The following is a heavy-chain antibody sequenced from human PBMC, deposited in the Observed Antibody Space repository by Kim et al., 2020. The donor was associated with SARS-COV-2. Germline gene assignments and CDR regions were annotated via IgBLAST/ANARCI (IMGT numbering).Heavy chain of an antibody. CDR3: ARVYSGSHHFDY. V-gene: IGHV3-21*01. Sequence: IYYADSVKGLFIISRDNAENSLYLQMNSLRAEDTAVYYCARVYSGSHHFDYWGQGTLVTVSS. D-gene: IGHD1-1*01. J-gene: IGHJ4*02. CDR2: I.